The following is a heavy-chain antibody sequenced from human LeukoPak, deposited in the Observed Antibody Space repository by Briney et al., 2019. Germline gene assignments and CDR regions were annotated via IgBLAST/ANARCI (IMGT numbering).Heavy chain of an antibody. CDR1: GYTFTSFD. J-gene: IGHJ2*01. CDR2: MNPHSGKS. CDR3: ARRTRAYWYFDL. Sequence: ASVKVSCTASGYTFTSFDINWVRQASGQGLEWMGWMNPHSGKSGFAQKFQGRVTLTRNTSISTAYMELSSLRSEDSAIYYCARRTRAYWYFDLWGRGTPVTVSS. V-gene: IGHV1-8*01.